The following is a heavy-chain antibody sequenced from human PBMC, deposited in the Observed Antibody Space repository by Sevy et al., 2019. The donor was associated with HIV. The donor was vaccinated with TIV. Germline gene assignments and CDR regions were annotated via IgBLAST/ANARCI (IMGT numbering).Heavy chain of an antibody. J-gene: IGHJ4*02. Sequence: ASVKVSCKASGYTFTGYYMHWVRQAPGQGLEWMGWINPNSGGTNYAQKFQGRVTMTRDTSISTAYMELSRLRSDDTAVYYCARGSYDSSGYNFYDYWGQGTLVTVSS. CDR3: ARGSYDSSGYNFYDY. CDR2: INPNSGGT. D-gene: IGHD3-22*01. V-gene: IGHV1-2*02. CDR1: GYTFTGYY.